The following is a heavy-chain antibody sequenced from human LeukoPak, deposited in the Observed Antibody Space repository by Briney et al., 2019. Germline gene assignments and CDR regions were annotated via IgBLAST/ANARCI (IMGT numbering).Heavy chain of an antibody. CDR1: GGTFSSYA. CDR3: ARDPDSIVGATGDY. Sequence: SVKVSCKASGGTFSSYAISWVRQAPGQGLEWMGRIIPILGIANYAQKFQGRVTITADKSTSTAYMELSSLRSEDTAVYYCARDPDSIVGATGDYWGQGTLVTVSS. CDR2: IIPILGIA. D-gene: IGHD1-26*01. V-gene: IGHV1-69*04. J-gene: IGHJ4*02.